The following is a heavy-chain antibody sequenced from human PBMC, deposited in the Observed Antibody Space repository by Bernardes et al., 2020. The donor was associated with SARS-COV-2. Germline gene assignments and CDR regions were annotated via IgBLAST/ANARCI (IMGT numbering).Heavy chain of an antibody. Sequence: ASVKVSCKASGYTLTKYAMSWVRQAPGQGLEWMAWISLYTGNRNYAQKFQGRLTMTTDTSTNTAYMELTSLKSDDTAVYYCAREVVPGAPNGLDIWGQGTLVTVSS. CDR3: AREVVPGAPNGLDI. J-gene: IGHJ3*02. V-gene: IGHV1-18*01. CDR1: GYTLTKYA. CDR2: ISLYTGNR. D-gene: IGHD2-2*01.